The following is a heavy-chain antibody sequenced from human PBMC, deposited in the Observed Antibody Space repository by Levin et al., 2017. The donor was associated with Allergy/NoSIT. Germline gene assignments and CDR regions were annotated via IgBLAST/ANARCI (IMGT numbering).Heavy chain of an antibody. CDR1: GYTFTGYY. J-gene: IGHJ4*02. V-gene: IGHV1-2*02. CDR2: INPNSGGT. CDR3: ARFGYYYDSSFDY. Sequence: ASVKVSCKASGYTFTGYYMHWVRQAPGQGLEWMGWINPNSGGTNYAQKFQGRVTMTRDTSISTAYMELSRLRSDDTAVYYCARFGYYYDSSFDYWGQGTLVTVSS. D-gene: IGHD3-22*01.